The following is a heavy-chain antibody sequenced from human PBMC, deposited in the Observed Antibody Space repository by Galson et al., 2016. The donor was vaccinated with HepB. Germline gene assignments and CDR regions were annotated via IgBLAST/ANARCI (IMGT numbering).Heavy chain of an antibody. CDR1: GGSISSYY. D-gene: IGHD7-27*01. J-gene: IGHJ4*02. CDR3: ARDNWGSLDY. CDR2: MYYSGST. Sequence: SETLSLTCNVSGGSISSYYWSWIRQPPGKGLESIGYMYYSGSTNYNPSLKSRVTMSVDTSKNQFSLNLSSVTAADTAVYYCARDNWGSLDYWGQGILVTVSS. V-gene: IGHV4-59*01.